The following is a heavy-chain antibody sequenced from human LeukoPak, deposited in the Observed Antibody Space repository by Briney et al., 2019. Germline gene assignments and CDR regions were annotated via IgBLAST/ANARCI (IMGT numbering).Heavy chain of an antibody. D-gene: IGHD3-22*01. J-gene: IGHJ4*02. CDR1: GYTFTGYY. CDR2: INPNSGGT. Sequence: ASVKVSCKASGYTFTGYYMHWVRQAPGQGLEWMGWINPNSGGTKYAQKFQGRVTMTRDTSISTAYMELSRLRSDDTAVYYCALSLDYDSSGYLFGYWGQGTLVTVSS. CDR3: ALSLDYDSSGYLFGY. V-gene: IGHV1-2*02.